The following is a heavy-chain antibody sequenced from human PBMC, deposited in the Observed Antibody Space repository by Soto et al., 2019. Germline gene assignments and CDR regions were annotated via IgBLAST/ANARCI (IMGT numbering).Heavy chain of an antibody. D-gene: IGHD6-13*01. CDR3: ARGVTVIAAAKRRYFDY. V-gene: IGHV4-34*01. Sequence: SETLSLTCAVYGGSFSGYYWSWIRQPPGKGLEWIGEINHSGSTNYNPSLKSRVTISVDTSKNQFSLKLSSVTAADTAVYYCARGVTVIAAAKRRYFDYWGQGTLVTVSS. J-gene: IGHJ4*02. CDR2: INHSGST. CDR1: GGSFSGYY.